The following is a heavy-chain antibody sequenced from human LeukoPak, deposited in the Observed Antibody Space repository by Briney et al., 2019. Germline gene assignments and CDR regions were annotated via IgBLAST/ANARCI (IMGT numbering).Heavy chain of an antibody. J-gene: IGHJ3*02. D-gene: IGHD3-10*01. CDR1: GFTFDDYA. CDR2: ISWNSGSI. CDR3: AKDMGWRYYGSGSHAFDI. Sequence: GGSLRLSCAASGFTFDDYAMHWVRQAPGKGLEWVSGISWNSGSIGYADSVKGRFTISRDNAKNSLYLQMNSLRAEDMALYYCAKDMGWRYYGSGSHAFDIWGQGTMVTVSS. V-gene: IGHV3-9*03.